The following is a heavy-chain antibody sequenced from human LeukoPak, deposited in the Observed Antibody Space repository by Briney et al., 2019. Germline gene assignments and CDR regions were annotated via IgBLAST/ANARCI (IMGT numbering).Heavy chain of an antibody. CDR1: GFTFSSYS. V-gene: IGHV3-48*01. J-gene: IGHJ4*02. Sequence: GGSLRHSCEASGFTFSSYSMNWVRQAPGKGLEWVSYISSSSSTIYYADSVKGRLTISRDDAKNSLYLQMNSLRAEDTAVYYCARDLGLDYWGQGTLVTVSS. CDR3: ARDLGLDY. CDR2: ISSSSSTI.